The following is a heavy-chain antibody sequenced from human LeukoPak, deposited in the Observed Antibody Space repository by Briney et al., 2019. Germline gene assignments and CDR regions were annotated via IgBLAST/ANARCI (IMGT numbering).Heavy chain of an antibody. CDR1: GFTFSTFA. Sequence: GGSLRLSCAASGFTFSTFAMIWVREPPGKGLEWVSNIFPSGGEIHYADSVKRRYTVFRDNSKSTLTLQMNSERPEDAAILFCATYRQVLLPFESWGQGTLVSVFS. J-gene: IGHJ4*02. CDR3: ATYRQVLLPFES. D-gene: IGHD2-8*02. V-gene: IGHV3-23*01. CDR2: IFPSGGEI.